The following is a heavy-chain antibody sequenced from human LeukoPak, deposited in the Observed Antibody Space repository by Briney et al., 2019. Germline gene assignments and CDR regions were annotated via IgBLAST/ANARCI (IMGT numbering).Heavy chain of an antibody. CDR1: GYTFTCYY. V-gene: IGHV1-2*02. CDR3: ARGDGYNYSPDY. J-gene: IGHJ4*02. Sequence: ASVKVSCKASGYTFTCYYMHWVRQAPGQGLEWMGWINPNSGGTDYAQKFQGRVTMTRDTSISTVYMELSRMRSDDTAVYYCARGDGYNYSPDYWGQGTLVTVSS. D-gene: IGHD5-24*01. CDR2: INPNSGGT.